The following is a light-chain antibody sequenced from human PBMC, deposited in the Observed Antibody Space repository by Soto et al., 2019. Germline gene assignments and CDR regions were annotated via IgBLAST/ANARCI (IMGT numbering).Light chain of an antibody. CDR1: QSVSSKF. V-gene: IGKV3-20*01. CDR3: QQSGSSPPT. J-gene: IGKJ1*01. CDR2: AAS. Sequence: EVGLKQSPGSLSLSERERAALSCRAGQSVSSKFLAWYQQKPGQAPRLLIYAASNRATGIPDRFSGSGSGTNFTLTISRLEPEDFAVYYCQQSGSSPPTFGQGTKV.